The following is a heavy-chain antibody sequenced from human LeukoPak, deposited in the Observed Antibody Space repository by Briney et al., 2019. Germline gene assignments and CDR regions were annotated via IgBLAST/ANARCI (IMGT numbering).Heavy chain of an antibody. CDR2: IYHSGST. V-gene: IGHV4-30-2*01. Sequence: SETLSLTCAVSGGSISSGGYSWSWIRQPPGKGLEWIGYIYHSGSTYYNPSLKSRVTISVDRSKNQFSLKLSSVTAADTAVYYCARVVYDSSGYYFDYWGQRTLVTVSS. J-gene: IGHJ4*02. D-gene: IGHD3-22*01. CDR3: ARVVYDSSGYYFDY. CDR1: GGSISSGGYS.